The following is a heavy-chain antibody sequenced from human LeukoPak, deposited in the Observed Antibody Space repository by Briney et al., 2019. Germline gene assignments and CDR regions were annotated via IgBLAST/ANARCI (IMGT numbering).Heavy chain of an antibody. J-gene: IGHJ4*02. Sequence: QTGGSLRLSCAASGFTFDDYAMHWVRQAPGKGLEWVSGISWNSGSIGYADSVKGRFTISRDNAKNSLYLQMNSLRVEDTALYYCAKGTLFGYWGQGTLVTVSS. V-gene: IGHV3-9*01. CDR2: ISWNSGSI. CDR3: AKGTLFGY. CDR1: GFTFDDYA.